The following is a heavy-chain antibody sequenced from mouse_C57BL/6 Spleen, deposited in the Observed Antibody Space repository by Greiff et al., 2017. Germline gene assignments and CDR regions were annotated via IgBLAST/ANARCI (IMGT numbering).Heavy chain of an antibody. Sequence: QVQLKQPGAELVRPGTSVKLSCKASGYTFTSYWMHWVQQRPGQGLEWIGVIDPSDSYTNYNQKFKGKATLTVDTSSSTAYMQLSSLTSEDSAVYYCARWGYDDWGQGTLVTVSA. D-gene: IGHD2-2*01. J-gene: IGHJ3*01. CDR2: IDPSDSYT. CDR1: GYTFTSYW. CDR3: ARWGYDD. V-gene: IGHV1-59*01.